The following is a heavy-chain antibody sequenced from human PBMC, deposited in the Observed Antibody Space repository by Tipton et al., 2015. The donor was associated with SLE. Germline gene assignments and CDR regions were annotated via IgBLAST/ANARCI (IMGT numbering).Heavy chain of an antibody. V-gene: IGHV4-59*11. Sequence: TLSLTCTVSGVSISDHYWSWIRQPPGKGLECLGYVFYSGSSDFYRAHYSPSLMSRVIISVDSSKNQFSLKLSSVTAADTAVYYCARVRRGGAMGIFDYWGQGALVTVSS. CDR2: VFYSGSSDFYRA. J-gene: IGHJ4*02. CDR1: GVSISDHY. D-gene: IGHD3-16*01. CDR3: ARVRRGGAMGIFDY.